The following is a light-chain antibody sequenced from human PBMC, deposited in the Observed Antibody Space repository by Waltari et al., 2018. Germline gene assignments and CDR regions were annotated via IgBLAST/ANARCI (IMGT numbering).Light chain of an antibody. Sequence: QAGLTQPPSVSKGLGQTATLSCTGNRNNVGDQGTAWLQQHPGHPPKLPSYRKSNRPSGISRKFSTSRSGNTASLTITGLQPEDEADDYCSAWDRSLSAWVFGGGTKLTVL. J-gene: IGLJ3*02. CDR1: RNNVGDQG. V-gene: IGLV10-54*04. CDR3: SAWDRSLSAWV. CDR2: RKS.